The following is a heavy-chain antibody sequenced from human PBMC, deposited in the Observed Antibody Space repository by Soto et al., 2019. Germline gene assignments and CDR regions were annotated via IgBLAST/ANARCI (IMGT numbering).Heavy chain of an antibody. CDR1: GFTFSSYS. CDR3: ARAGLEYSSSPPWFDP. Sequence: GGSLRLSCAASGFTFSSYSMNWVHQAPGKGLEWVSSISSSSSYIYYADSVKGRFTISRDNAKNSLYLQMNSLRAEDTAVYYCARAGLEYSSSPPWFDPWGQGTLVTVSS. V-gene: IGHV3-21*01. CDR2: ISSSSSYI. J-gene: IGHJ5*02. D-gene: IGHD6-6*01.